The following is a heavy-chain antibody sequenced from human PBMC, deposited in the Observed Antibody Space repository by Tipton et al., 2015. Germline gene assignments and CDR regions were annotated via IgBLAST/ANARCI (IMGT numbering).Heavy chain of an antibody. D-gene: IGHD2/OR15-2a*01. CDR1: GLPFSAHG. CDR3: AKDVSVFDY. Sequence: SLRLSCVASGLPFSAHGLNWVRQAPGKGLEWVSTISSSGGSTYYADSVKGRFTISRDKSKNSLYLQMNSLRAEDTAMYYCAKDVSVFDYWGQGTLVTVSS. V-gene: IGHV3-23*01. CDR2: ISSSGGST. J-gene: IGHJ4*02.